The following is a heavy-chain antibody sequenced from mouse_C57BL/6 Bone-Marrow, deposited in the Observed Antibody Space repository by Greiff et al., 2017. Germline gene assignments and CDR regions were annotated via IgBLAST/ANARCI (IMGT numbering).Heavy chain of an antibody. J-gene: IGHJ4*01. CDR2: IYPVSGET. V-gene: IGHV1-11*01. CDR1: GYTFTDHI. D-gene: IGHD1-1*01. CDR3: GRKSTTVVAPGAMDY. Sequence: QVQLQQSGAELASPGASVTLSCKASGYTFTDHIMTWVKKRPGQGLEWIGRIYPVSGETNYNQKFMGKATFSVDRSSSTVYMVLNSLTSEDPAVYYCGRKSTTVVAPGAMDYWGQGTSVTVSS.